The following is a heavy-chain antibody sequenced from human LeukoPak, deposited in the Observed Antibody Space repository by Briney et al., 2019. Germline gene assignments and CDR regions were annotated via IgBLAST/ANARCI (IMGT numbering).Heavy chain of an antibody. D-gene: IGHD6-13*01. J-gene: IGHJ3*02. Sequence: SSETLSLTCTVSGGSISSYYWSWIRQPAGKGLEWIERIYTSGSTNYNPSLKSRVTMSVDTSKNQFSLKLSSVTAADTAVYYCARDLVSGSWYRGNDAFDIWAKGQWSPSLQ. CDR2: IYTSGST. CDR1: GGSISSYY. V-gene: IGHV4-4*07. CDR3: ARDLVSGSWYRGNDAFDI.